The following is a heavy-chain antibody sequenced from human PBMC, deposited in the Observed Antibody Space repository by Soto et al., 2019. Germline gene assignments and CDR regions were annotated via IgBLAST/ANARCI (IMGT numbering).Heavy chain of an antibody. CDR2: IIPIFGTA. J-gene: IGHJ5*02. CDR1: GGTFSSYA. Sequence: QVQLVQSGAEVKKPGSSVKVSCKASGGTFSSYAISWVRQAPGQGLEWMGGIIPIFGTANYAQKFQGRVTITADKSTSTAYMERSSRRSGDRAVYYCARNPGYSYVYGGGGGNWFDPWGQGTLVTVSS. D-gene: IGHD5-18*01. V-gene: IGHV1-69*06. CDR3: ARNPGYSYVYGGGGGNWFDP.